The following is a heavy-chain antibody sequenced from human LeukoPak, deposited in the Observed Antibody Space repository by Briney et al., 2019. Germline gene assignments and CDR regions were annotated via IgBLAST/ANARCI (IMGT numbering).Heavy chain of an antibody. D-gene: IGHD1-26*01. CDR3: TREDRPYCPFAY. CDR1: GGSIDITNY. CDR2: IAHDGTT. Sequence: SETLSLTCGVSGGSIDITNYWSWVRQAPGKGLEWIGEIAHDGTTNYNPSLRSRVAMSFDRANNQFSLSLTSVTAADTAVYYCTREDRPYCPFAYWGQGVLVNVSS. V-gene: IGHV4-4*02. J-gene: IGHJ4*02.